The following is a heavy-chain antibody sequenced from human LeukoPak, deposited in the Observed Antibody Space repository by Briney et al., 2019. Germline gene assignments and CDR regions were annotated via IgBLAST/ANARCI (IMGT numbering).Heavy chain of an antibody. J-gene: IGHJ4*02. D-gene: IGHD3-22*01. V-gene: IGHV1-2*06. Sequence: ASVKVSCKASGYTFTGYYMHWVRQAPVQGLEWMGRINPNSGGTNYAQKFQGRVTMTRDTSISTAYMELSRLRSDDTAVYYCARGGVNYYDSTPQILFDYWGQGTLVTVSS. CDR2: INPNSGGT. CDR3: ARGGVNYYDSTPQILFDY. CDR1: GYTFTGYY.